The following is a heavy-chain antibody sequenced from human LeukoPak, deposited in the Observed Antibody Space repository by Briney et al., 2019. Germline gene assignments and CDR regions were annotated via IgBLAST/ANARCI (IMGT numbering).Heavy chain of an antibody. CDR1: GYTFTGFY. Sequence: ASVKVSCKASGYTFTGFYMPCVRQDPGQGLEWMGWINSDTGGTNYAQKFQGRVTVTRDTSINTAYMELSSLRSDETAVYYCARDGNFDYWGQGTLVTVSS. J-gene: IGHJ4*02. CDR2: INSDTGGT. V-gene: IGHV1-2*02. CDR3: ARDGNFDY. D-gene: IGHD1-26*01.